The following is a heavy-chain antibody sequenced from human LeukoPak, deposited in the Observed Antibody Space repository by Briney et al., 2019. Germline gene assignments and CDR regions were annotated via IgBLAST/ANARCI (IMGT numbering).Heavy chain of an antibody. V-gene: IGHV1-2*02. Sequence: ASVKVSCKAPGYTFPCYYMHWVRQAPGQGLEWMGWINPNSGGTNYAQKFQGRVTMTRDTSISTAYMELSRLRSDDTAVYYCARFLSQSGSFDIWGRGTMVIVSS. J-gene: IGHJ3*02. CDR2: INPNSGGT. D-gene: IGHD3-10*01. CDR1: GYTFPCYY. CDR3: ARFLSQSGSFDI.